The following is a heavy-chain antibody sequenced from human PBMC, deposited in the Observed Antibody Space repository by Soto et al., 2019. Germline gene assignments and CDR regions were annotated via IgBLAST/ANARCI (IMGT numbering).Heavy chain of an antibody. CDR1: GFNFSSYA. V-gene: IGHV3-23*01. Sequence: EVQLLDSGGGLVQPGGSLRLSCAASGFNFSSYAMSWVRQAPGMGLEWVSTVIASGGTTYYADSVKGRFTISRDNSKKTMYPQMNSLRAEDTAVYFCSKDLSGDLFPYYYYGMDVWGQGTTVTVSS. CDR3: SKDLSGDLFPYYYYGMDV. J-gene: IGHJ6*02. CDR2: VIASGGTT. D-gene: IGHD3-10*01.